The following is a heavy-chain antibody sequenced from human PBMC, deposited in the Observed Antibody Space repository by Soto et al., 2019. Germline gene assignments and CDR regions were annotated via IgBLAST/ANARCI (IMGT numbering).Heavy chain of an antibody. CDR1: GGSFSGYY. Sequence: SETLSLTCAVYGGSFSGYYWSWIRQPPGKGLEWIGEINHSGSTNYNPSLKSRVTISVDTSKNQFSLKLSSVTAADTAVYYCARALAAVLIQFDYWGQGTLVTVSS. D-gene: IGHD6-13*01. V-gene: IGHV4-34*01. CDR2: INHSGST. J-gene: IGHJ4*02. CDR3: ARALAAVLIQFDY.